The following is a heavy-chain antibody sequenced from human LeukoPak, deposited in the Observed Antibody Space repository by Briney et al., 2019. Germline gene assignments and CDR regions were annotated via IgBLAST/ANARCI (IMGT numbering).Heavy chain of an antibody. CDR3: ARTYYYGSGSYYPPGGYYYYYYMDV. CDR2: IYYSGST. Sequence: SETLSLTCTVSGGSISSSSYYWGWIRQPPGKGLEWIGSIYYSGSTYYNPSLKSRVTISVDTSKNQFSLKLSSVTAADTAVYYCARTYYYGSGSYYPPGGYYYYYYMDVWGKGTTVTISS. J-gene: IGHJ6*03. CDR1: GGSISSSSYY. D-gene: IGHD3-10*01. V-gene: IGHV4-39*01.